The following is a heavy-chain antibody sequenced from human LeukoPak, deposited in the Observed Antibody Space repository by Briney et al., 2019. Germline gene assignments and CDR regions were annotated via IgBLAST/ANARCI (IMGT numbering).Heavy chain of an antibody. D-gene: IGHD3-10*01. CDR3: ARGRILWFGELSSKKYNWFDP. CDR1: GGSISSSSYY. V-gene: IGHV4-39*07. Sequence: KASETLSLTCTVSGGSISSSSYYWGWIRQPPGKGLEWIGSIYYSGSTYYNPSLKTRVTISVDTSKNQFSLKLSSVTAADTAVYYCARGRILWFGELSSKKYNWFDPWGQGTPVTVSS. J-gene: IGHJ5*02. CDR2: IYYSGST.